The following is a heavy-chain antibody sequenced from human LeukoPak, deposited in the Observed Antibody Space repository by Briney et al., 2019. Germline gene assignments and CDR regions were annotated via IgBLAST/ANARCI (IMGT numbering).Heavy chain of an antibody. CDR1: GFTFTTNA. Sequence: GGSLRLSCAASGFTFTTNAMSWVRQAPGKGLEWVSAISGRTGATYYADSEKGRFTISRDNSKSTLYLQMDSLRAEDTAVYYCAKCGNSGCHLIDYWGQGALVTVSS. CDR3: AKCGNSGCHLIDY. CDR2: ISGRTGAT. V-gene: IGHV3-23*01. J-gene: IGHJ4*02. D-gene: IGHD5-12*01.